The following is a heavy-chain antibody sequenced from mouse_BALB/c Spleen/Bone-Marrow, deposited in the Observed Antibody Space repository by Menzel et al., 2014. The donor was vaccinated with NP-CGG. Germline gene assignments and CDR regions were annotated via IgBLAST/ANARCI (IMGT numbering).Heavy chain of an antibody. V-gene: IGHV1S81*02. D-gene: IGHD1-1*01. J-gene: IGHJ1*01. CDR1: GYTFTSYY. Sequence: QVQLQQPGAELVKPGASVKLSCKASGYTFTSYYMYWVKPRPGQGLEWIGGINPSNGGTNFNEKFKSKATLTVDKSSSTAYMQLSSLTSEDSAVYYCTRDHYYYGSSYWYFDVWGAGTTVTVSS. CDR3: TRDHYYYGSSYWYFDV. CDR2: INPSNGGT.